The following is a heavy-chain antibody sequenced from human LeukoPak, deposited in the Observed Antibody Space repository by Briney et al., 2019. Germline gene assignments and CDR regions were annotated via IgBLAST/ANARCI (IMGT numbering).Heavy chain of an antibody. J-gene: IGHJ4*02. D-gene: IGHD5-24*01. V-gene: IGHV4-61*02. CDR1: GGSVSSGAFY. CDR3: ARDASTLMPNYFDY. CDR2: IYTSGST. Sequence: PSETLSLTCTVSGGSVSSGAFYWSWIRQPAGKGLEWIGRIYTSGSTTYNPSLRGRITILIDTAKNQISLQLSSVIAADTAVYYCARDASTLMPNYFDYWGQGTLVTVSS.